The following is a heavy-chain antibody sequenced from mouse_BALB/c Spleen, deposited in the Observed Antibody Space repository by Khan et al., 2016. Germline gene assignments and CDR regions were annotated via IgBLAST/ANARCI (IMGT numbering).Heavy chain of an antibody. Sequence: VQLQQSGAELVKPGASVKLSCTASGFNIKDTYMHWVKQRPEQGLEWIGRIDPANGNTKYDPKFQGKATITADTSSNTAYLQLSSLTSEDTAVYYCARSPYDYDVWFAYWGQGTLVTVSA. CDR1: GFNIKDTY. J-gene: IGHJ3*01. V-gene: IGHV14-3*02. CDR2: IDPANGNT. D-gene: IGHD2-4*01. CDR3: ARSPYDYDVWFAY.